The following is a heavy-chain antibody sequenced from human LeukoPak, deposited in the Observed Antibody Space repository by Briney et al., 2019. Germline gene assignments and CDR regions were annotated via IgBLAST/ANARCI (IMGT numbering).Heavy chain of an antibody. CDR2: ISSSSSYT. Sequence: GGSLRLSCAASGFTFSDYYMSWIRQAPGKGLEWVSYISSSSSYTNYADSVKGRFTISRDNAKNSLYLQMNSLRAEDTAVYYCASSLHVVVVSSYAFDIWGQGTMVTVSS. V-gene: IGHV3-11*03. J-gene: IGHJ3*02. CDR3: ASSLHVVVVSSYAFDI. CDR1: GFTFSDYY. D-gene: IGHD2-15*01.